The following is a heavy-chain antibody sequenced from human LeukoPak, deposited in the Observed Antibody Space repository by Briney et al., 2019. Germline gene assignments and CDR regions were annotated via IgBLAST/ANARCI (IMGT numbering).Heavy chain of an antibody. D-gene: IGHD3-9*01. J-gene: IGHJ6*03. Sequence: GGSLRLSCAASGFTFSSYWMSWVRQAPGKGLEWVANIKQDGSEKYYVDSVKGRFTISRDNAKNSLYLQMNSLRAEDTAVYYCAKDAAYYDILTGYYKGDYYYYMDVWGKGTTVTISS. CDR1: GFTFSSYW. V-gene: IGHV3-7*01. CDR3: AKDAAYYDILTGYYKGDYYYYMDV. CDR2: IKQDGSEK.